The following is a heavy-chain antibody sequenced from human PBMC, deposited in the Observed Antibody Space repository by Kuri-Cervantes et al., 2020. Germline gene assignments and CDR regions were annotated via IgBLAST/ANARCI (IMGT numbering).Heavy chain of an antibody. V-gene: IGHV3-30*02. Sequence: GESLKISCAASGFTFSSYGMHWVRQAPGKGLEWVAFIRYDGSNKYYADSVKGRFTISRDNSKNTLYLQMNSLRAEDTAVYYCAKSPYSSGSYQYFDYWGQGTLVTVSS. CDR1: GFTFSSYG. J-gene: IGHJ4*02. CDR2: IRYDGSNK. CDR3: AKSPYSSGSYQYFDY. D-gene: IGHD3-10*01.